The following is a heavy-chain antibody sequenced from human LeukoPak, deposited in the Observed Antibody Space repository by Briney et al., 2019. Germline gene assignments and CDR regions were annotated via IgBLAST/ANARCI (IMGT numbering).Heavy chain of an antibody. V-gene: IGHV1-69*13. Sequence: AASVKVSCKASGGTFSSYAISWVRQAPGQGLEWMGGIIPIFGTANYAQKFQGRVTITADESTSTAYMELSSLRSEDTAVYYCARPARVGRGVMAFDYWGQGTLVTVSS. D-gene: IGHD3-10*01. CDR2: IIPIFGTA. J-gene: IGHJ4*02. CDR1: GGTFSSYA. CDR3: ARPARVGRGVMAFDY.